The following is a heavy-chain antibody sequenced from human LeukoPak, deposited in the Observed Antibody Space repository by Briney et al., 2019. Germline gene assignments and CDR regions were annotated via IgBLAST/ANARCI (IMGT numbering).Heavy chain of an antibody. V-gene: IGHV4-39*01. CDR2: MYYSGTT. CDR3: ARHVSSSVGACFDN. CDR1: GGSISSSSYY. J-gene: IGHJ4*02. Sequence: PSETLSLTCTVSGGSISSSSYYWGWIRQPPGNGLEWIGGMYYSGTTYYNPSLETRVTMSVGTSKNQFSLRLSSVTAADTAVYYCARHVSSSVGACFDNWGQGTLVTVSS. D-gene: IGHD5/OR15-5a*01.